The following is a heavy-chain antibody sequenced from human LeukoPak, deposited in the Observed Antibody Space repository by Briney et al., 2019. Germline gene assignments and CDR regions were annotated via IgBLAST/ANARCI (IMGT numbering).Heavy chain of an antibody. Sequence: PGRSLRLSCAASGFTFDDYAMHWVRQAPGKGLEWVSGISWNSGSIGYADSVKGRFTISRDNAKSSLYLQMNSLRAEDTALYYCAKGRDKYQLLSKNWFDPWGQGTLVTVSS. CDR3: AKGRDKYQLLSKNWFDP. D-gene: IGHD2-2*01. CDR2: ISWNSGSI. V-gene: IGHV3-9*01. J-gene: IGHJ5*02. CDR1: GFTFDDYA.